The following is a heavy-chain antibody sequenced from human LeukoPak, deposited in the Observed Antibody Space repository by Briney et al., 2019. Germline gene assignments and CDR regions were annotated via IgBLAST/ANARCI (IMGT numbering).Heavy chain of an antibody. CDR3: ARDSLVVAATGSYMDV. Sequence: GGSLRLSCAASGLTLSSYAMHWVRQAPGKGLEWVAIISYDGTNEYYADSVKGRFTISRDNSKNTLFLQVSSLKAEDTAVYYCARDSLVVAATGSYMDVWGQGTTVTVSS. D-gene: IGHD2-15*01. CDR2: ISYDGTNE. V-gene: IGHV3-30*15. CDR1: GLTLSSYA. J-gene: IGHJ6*02.